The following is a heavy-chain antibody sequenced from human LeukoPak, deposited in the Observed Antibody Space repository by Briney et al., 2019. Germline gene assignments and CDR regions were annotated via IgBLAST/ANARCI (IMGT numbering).Heavy chain of an antibody. CDR3: ARDLGRQRWLRSPY. D-gene: IGHD5-24*01. CDR1: GFTFSSYA. CDR2: ISGSGGST. V-gene: IGHV3-23*01. J-gene: IGHJ4*02. Sequence: GGSLRLSCAASGFTFSSYAMSWVRQAPGKGLEWVSAISGSGGSTYYADSVKGRFTISRDNSKNSLYLQMNSLRAEDTAVYYCARDLGRQRWLRSPYWGQGTLVTVSS.